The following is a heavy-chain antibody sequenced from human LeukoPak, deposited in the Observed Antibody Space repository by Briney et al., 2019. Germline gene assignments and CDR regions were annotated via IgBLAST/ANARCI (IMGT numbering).Heavy chain of an antibody. Sequence: SETLSLTCTVAGGSISSYYWSWIRQPPGKGLEWIGYIYYSGSTNYNPSLKSRVTISVDTSKNQFSLKLSSVTAADTAVYYCARQPEAGRYYYYYGMDVWGQGTTVTVSS. CDR3: ARQPEAGRYYYYYGMDV. V-gene: IGHV4-59*08. CDR1: GGSISSYY. D-gene: IGHD6-19*01. CDR2: IYYSGST. J-gene: IGHJ6*02.